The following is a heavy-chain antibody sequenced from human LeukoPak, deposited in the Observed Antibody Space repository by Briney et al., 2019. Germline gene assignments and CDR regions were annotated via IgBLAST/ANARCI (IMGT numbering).Heavy chain of an antibody. Sequence: SETLSPTCAVYGGSFSGYYWSWIRQPPGKGLEWIGEINHSGSTNYNPSLKSRVTISVDTSKNQFSLKLSSVTAADTAVYYCAVTYYDFWSGYFSFDYWGQGTLVTVSS. CDR3: AVTYYDFWSGYFSFDY. D-gene: IGHD3-3*01. J-gene: IGHJ4*02. CDR1: GGSFSGYY. CDR2: INHSGST. V-gene: IGHV4-34*01.